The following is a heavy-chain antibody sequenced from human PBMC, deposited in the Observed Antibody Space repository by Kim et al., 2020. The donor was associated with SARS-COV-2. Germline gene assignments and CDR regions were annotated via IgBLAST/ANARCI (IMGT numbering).Heavy chain of an antibody. CDR1: GFTFSSYG. J-gene: IGHJ6*02. CDR3: ARSDGSGSYYTPDYYGMDV. V-gene: IGHV3-33*01. D-gene: IGHD3-10*01. CDR2: IWYDGSNK. Sequence: GGSLRLSCAASGFTFSSYGMHWVRQAPGKGLEWVAVIWYDGSNKYYADSVKGRFTISRDNSKNTLYLQMNSLRAEDTAVYYCARSDGSGSYYTPDYYGMDVWGQGTTVTVSS.